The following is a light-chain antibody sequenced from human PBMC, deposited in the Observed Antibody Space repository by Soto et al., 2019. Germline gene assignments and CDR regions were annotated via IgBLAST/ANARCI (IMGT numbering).Light chain of an antibody. Sequence: AIHFTHSPSSLSSSVLYIFTITCLASQGISSDLAWYQQKPGKAPNLLIYDASSLESGVPSRFSGSGSGTDFTLTISSLQPEDFATYYCQQFNSYPLTFGGGTKVDIK. CDR3: QQFNSYPLT. CDR1: QGISSD. J-gene: IGKJ4*01. CDR2: DAS. V-gene: IGKV1-13*02.